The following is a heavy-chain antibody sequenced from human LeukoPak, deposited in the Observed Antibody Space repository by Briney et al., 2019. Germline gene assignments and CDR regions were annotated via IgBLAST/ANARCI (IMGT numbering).Heavy chain of an antibody. J-gene: IGHJ6*03. V-gene: IGHV1-2*02. CDR2: INPNSGGT. D-gene: IGHD3-3*01. CDR3: ARDAYYDFWSGDRDYYYMDV. CDR1: GYTFTGYY. Sequence: GASVKVSCKASGYTFTGYYMHWERQAPGQGLEWMGWINPNSGGTNYAQKFQGRVTMTRDTSISTAYMELSRLRSDDTAVYYCARDAYYDFWSGDRDYYYMDVWGKGTTVTVSS.